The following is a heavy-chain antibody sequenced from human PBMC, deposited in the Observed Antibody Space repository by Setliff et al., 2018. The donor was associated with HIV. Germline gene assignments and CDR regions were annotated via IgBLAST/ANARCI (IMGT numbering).Heavy chain of an antibody. D-gene: IGHD6-19*01. Sequence: GASVKVSCKASGYSFARYGLSWVRQAPGQGLEWMGWISGFNGNTKYAQSFQDRVAMTTETATSTAYMEMRSLRSDDTAVYFCARVPYRSAWFSGGHDAFDIWGQGTMVTFSS. CDR3: ARVPYRSAWFSGGHDAFDI. CDR2: ISGFNGNT. V-gene: IGHV1-18*01. CDR1: GYSFARYG. J-gene: IGHJ3*02.